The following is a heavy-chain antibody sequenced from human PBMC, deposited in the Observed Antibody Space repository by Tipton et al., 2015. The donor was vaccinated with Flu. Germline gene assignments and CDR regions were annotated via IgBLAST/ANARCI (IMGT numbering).Heavy chain of an antibody. CDR2: INPNSGGT. J-gene: IGHJ3*02. Sequence: QLVQSGAEVKKPGASVKVSCKASGYTFTGYYMHWVRQAPGQGLEWMGWINPNSGGTNYAQKFQGRVTMTRDTSISTAYMELSRLRSDDTAVYYCAREGVWGVPAASDAFDIWGQGTMVTVSS. CDR1: GYTFTGYY. V-gene: IGHV1-2*02. CDR3: AREGVWGVPAASDAFDI. D-gene: IGHD2-2*01.